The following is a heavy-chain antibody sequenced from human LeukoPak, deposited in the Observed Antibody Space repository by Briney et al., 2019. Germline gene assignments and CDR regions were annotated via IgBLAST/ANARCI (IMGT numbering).Heavy chain of an antibody. D-gene: IGHD6-6*01. CDR3: IAARHESWVY. J-gene: IGHJ4*02. CDR1: GFTFSSYA. CDR2: ISGSGGST. Sequence: GGSLRLSCAASGFTFSSYAMSWVRQAPGKGLEWVSAISGSGGSTYYADSVKGRFTISRDNSKNTLYLQMNSLRSDDTAVYYCIAARHESWVYWGQGTLVTVSS. V-gene: IGHV3-23*01.